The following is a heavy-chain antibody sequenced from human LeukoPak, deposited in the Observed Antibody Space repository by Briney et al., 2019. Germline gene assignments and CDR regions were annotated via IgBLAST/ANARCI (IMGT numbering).Heavy chain of an antibody. CDR3: ARAMILEGWFDP. Sequence: PSETLSLTCTVSRGSISGTGFYWAWIRQPPGKGLEWIGSIFYNGNTYHNPSLKSRVTMSVDTSKEQFSLKLSSVTAADTAVYYCARAMILEGWFDPWGRGILVIVSS. CDR1: RGSISGTGFY. CDR2: IFYNGNT. V-gene: IGHV4-39*01. D-gene: IGHD1-1*01. J-gene: IGHJ5*02.